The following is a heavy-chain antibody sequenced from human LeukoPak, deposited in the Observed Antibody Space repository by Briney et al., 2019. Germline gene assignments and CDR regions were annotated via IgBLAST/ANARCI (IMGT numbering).Heavy chain of an antibody. D-gene: IGHD3-16*02. Sequence: PSETLSLTCTVSGGSISSYYWSWIRQPPGKGLEWIGYIYYSGSTNYNPSLKSRVTISVDTSKNQFSLKLSSVTAVDTAVYYCARVMGASWFFYLDVWGKGTTVTVSS. V-gene: IGHV4-59*01. CDR2: IYYSGST. CDR1: GGSISSYY. J-gene: IGHJ6*03. CDR3: ARVMGASWFFYLDV.